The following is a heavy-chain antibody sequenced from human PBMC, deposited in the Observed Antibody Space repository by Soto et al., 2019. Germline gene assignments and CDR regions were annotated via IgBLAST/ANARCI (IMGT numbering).Heavy chain of an antibody. V-gene: IGHV4-34*01. CDR3: ARGLVWPARWFDP. Sequence: PSETLSLTCAVYGGSFSGYYWSWIRQPPGKGLEWIGEINHSGSTNYNPSLKSRVTISVDTSKNQFSLKLSSVTAADTAVYYCARGLVWPARWFDPWGQGTLVTVSS. CDR1: GGSFSGYY. CDR2: INHSGST. D-gene: IGHD3-16*01. J-gene: IGHJ5*02.